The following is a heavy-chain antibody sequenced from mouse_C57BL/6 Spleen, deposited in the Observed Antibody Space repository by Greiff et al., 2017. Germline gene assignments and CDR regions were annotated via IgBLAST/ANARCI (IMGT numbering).Heavy chain of an antibody. D-gene: IGHD4-1*01. J-gene: IGHJ4*01. CDR1: GYTFTDYE. V-gene: IGHV1-15*01. CDR3: SRTGRAMDY. CDR2: IDPETGGT. Sequence: QVHVKQSGAELVRPGASVTLSCKASGYTFTDYEMHWVKQTPVHGLEWIGAIDPETGGTAYNQKFKGKAILTADKSSSTAYMELRSLTSEDSAVYYCSRTGRAMDYWGQGTSVTVSS.